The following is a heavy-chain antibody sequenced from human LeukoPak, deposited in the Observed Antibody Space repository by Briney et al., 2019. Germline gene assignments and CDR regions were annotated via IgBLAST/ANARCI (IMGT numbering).Heavy chain of an antibody. V-gene: IGHV3-30*02. J-gene: IGHJ4*02. CDR3: AKSSKAILLWFGELSGYFDY. Sequence: GGSLRLSCAASGFTFSSYGMHWVRQAPGKGLEWVAFIRYDGSNKYYADSAKGRFTISRDNSKNTLYLQMNSLRAEDTAVYYCAKSSKAILLWFGELSGYFDYWGQGTLVTVSS. CDR2: IRYDGSNK. D-gene: IGHD3-10*01. CDR1: GFTFSSYG.